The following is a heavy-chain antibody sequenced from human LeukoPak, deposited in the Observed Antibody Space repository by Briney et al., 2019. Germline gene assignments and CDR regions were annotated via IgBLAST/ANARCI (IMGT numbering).Heavy chain of an antibody. Sequence: SETLSLTCTVSGCSISSYYWSWIRQPAGKGLEWIGRIYTSGSTNYNPSLKSRVTMSVDTSKNQFSLMLSSVTAADTAVYYCASRYCSGGSCYSGLNYYYYMDVWGKGTTVTVSS. D-gene: IGHD2-15*01. V-gene: IGHV4-4*07. CDR3: ASRYCSGGSCYSGLNYYYYMDV. CDR2: IYTSGST. J-gene: IGHJ6*03. CDR1: GCSISSYY.